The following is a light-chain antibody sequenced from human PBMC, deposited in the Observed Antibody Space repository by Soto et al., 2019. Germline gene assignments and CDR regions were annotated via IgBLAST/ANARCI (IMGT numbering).Light chain of an antibody. Sequence: EVVLTQSPRTLSLSPGERATLSCRASQSVSSSYLAWYQQKPGQAPRLLIYDASTRATGIPDRFSGSGSGTDCTLTISRLEPEDFAVYYCQQYGSSPPWTFGQGTKVEVK. CDR3: QQYGSSPPWT. CDR1: QSVSSSY. J-gene: IGKJ1*01. CDR2: DAS. V-gene: IGKV3-20*01.